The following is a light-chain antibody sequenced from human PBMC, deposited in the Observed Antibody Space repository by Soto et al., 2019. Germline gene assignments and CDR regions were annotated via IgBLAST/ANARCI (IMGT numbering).Light chain of an antibody. CDR2: GAS. Sequence: EVVLGQSPGTLSLSPGERATLSCRASQTVGTTYLAWYQPKPGQAPRLLIYGASTRATGTPDRFSGSRSGTDFTLTLSRLEPEDFAVYFCQLYGSSRWTFGQGTKV. CDR1: QTVGTTY. J-gene: IGKJ1*01. CDR3: QLYGSSRWT. V-gene: IGKV3-20*01.